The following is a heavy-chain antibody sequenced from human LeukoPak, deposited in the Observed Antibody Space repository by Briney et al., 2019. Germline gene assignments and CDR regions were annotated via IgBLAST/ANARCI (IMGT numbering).Heavy chain of an antibody. D-gene: IGHD1-7*01. J-gene: IGHJ4*02. V-gene: IGHV3-30*02. Sequence: GGSLRLSCAASGFTFSSYGMHWVRQAPGKGLEWVAYIRFDGSNNYYADSLKGRFTISRDNSKNTLYLQMNSLGVEDTAVYSCARGGVNYASDYWGQGTLVTVSS. CDR3: ARGGVNYASDY. CDR2: IRFDGSNN. CDR1: GFTFSSYG.